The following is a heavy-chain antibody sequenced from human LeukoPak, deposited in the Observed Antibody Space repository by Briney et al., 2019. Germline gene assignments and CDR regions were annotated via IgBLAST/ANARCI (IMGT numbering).Heavy chain of an antibody. CDR1: GGSISSATYY. D-gene: IGHD4-11*01. J-gene: IGHJ4*02. V-gene: IGHV4-39*07. CDR2: IYYSGST. CDR3: ARGPTVKYFDY. Sequence: SETLSLTCTVSGGSISSATYYWGWIRQPPGKGLEWIGTIYYSGSTYYNPSLKSRVTISVDTPKNQFSLKLSSVTAADTAVYYCARGPTVKYFDYWGQGTLVTVSS.